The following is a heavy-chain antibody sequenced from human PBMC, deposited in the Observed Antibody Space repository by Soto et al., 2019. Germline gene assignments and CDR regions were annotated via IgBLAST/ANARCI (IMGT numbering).Heavy chain of an antibody. Sequence: TRSRTCTVSGGSISCSTYYWSWSRQRPGQGLEWIGYISYSGSTYYNPSLKSRLTISADTSKNQFALKLSSVTAADTAVYYCARVNTVNMILIVLYSWGLGTLVTVSS. J-gene: IGHJ4*02. CDR2: ISYSGST. CDR1: GGSISCSTYY. V-gene: IGHV4-31*03. D-gene: IGHD3-22*01. CDR3: ARVNTVNMILIVLYS.